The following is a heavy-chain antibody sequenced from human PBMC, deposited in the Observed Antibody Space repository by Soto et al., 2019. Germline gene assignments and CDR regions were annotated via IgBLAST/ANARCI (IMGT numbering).Heavy chain of an antibody. Sequence: ASVKVSCKASGYTFTGYYMHWVRQAPGQGLEWMGWINPNSGGTNYAQKFQGWVTMTRDTSISTAYMGLSRLRSDDTAVYYCVLLGYCISTSCKAGGYYGMDVWGQGTTVTVS. CDR3: VLLGYCISTSCKAGGYYGMDV. CDR1: GYTFTGYY. CDR2: INPNSGGT. D-gene: IGHD2-2*01. J-gene: IGHJ6*02. V-gene: IGHV1-2*04.